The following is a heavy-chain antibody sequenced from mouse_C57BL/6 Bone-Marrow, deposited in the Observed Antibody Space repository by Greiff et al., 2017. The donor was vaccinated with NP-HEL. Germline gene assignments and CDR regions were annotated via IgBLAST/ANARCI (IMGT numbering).Heavy chain of an antibody. V-gene: IGHV1-69*01. CDR2: IDPSDSYT. D-gene: IGHD5-1*01. CDR1: GYTFTSYW. J-gene: IGHJ2*01. Sequence: VQLQQPGAELVMPGASVKLSCKASGYTFTSYWMHWVKQRPGQGLEWIGEIDPSDSYTNYNQKFKGKSTLTVDKSSSTAYMQLSSLTSEDSAVYYCARELGKSTPFDYWGQGTTLTVSS. CDR3: ARELGKSTPFDY.